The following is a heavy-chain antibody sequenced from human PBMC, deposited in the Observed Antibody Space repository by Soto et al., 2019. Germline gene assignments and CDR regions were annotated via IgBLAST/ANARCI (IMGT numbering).Heavy chain of an antibody. Sequence: SETLSLTCTVSGGSISSYYWSWIRQPPGKGLEWIGYIYYSGSTNYNPSLKSRVTISVDTSKNQFSLKLSSVTAADTAVYYCARAKAPLYSSSWYWFDPCAQGTLVTVSS. V-gene: IGHV4-59*08. CDR2: IYYSGST. D-gene: IGHD6-13*01. CDR3: ARAKAPLYSSSWYWFDP. CDR1: GGSISSYY. J-gene: IGHJ5*02.